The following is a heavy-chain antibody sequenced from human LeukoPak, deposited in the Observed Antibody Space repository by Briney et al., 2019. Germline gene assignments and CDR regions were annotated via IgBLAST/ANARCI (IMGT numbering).Heavy chain of an antibody. CDR1: GYTFTSYG. CDR3: ARVGGYYPSHWYFDL. D-gene: IGHD3-22*01. V-gene: IGHV1-18*01. CDR2: ISAYNGNT. J-gene: IGHJ2*01. Sequence: ASVKVSCKASGYTFTSYGISWVRQAPGQGLEWMGWISAYNGNTNHAQKLQGRVTMTTDTSTSTAYMELRSLRSDDTAVYYCARVGGYYPSHWYFDLWGRGTLVTVSS.